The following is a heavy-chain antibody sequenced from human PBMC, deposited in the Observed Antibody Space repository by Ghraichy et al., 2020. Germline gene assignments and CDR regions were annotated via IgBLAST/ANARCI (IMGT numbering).Heavy chain of an antibody. CDR3: ARALNNVGFDY. CDR2: VYYDGST. D-gene: IGHD1/OR15-1a*01. Sequence: SETLSLTCAVSGGAISSSAYSWTWVRQPPEKGLEWIAYVYYDGSTYYNPSLKSRVTISLDNSKNQFSLELTSVTAADTAVYYWARALNNVGFDYWGQGTLVTVSS. J-gene: IGHJ4*02. V-gene: IGHV4-30-2*01. CDR1: GGAISSSAYS.